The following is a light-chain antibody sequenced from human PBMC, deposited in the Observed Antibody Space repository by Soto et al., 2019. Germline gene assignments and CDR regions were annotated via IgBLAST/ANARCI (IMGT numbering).Light chain of an antibody. CDR1: QSVSSN. J-gene: IGKJ1*01. Sequence: EIVMTQSPATLPVSPGERATLSCRASQSVSSNLAWYQQKPGQAPRLLIYGASTRATGIPARFSGSGSGTEFTLTISSLQSEDFAVYYGQQYNNWPQGGTFGRGTKVEIE. CDR2: GAS. V-gene: IGKV3-15*01. CDR3: QQYNNWPQGGT.